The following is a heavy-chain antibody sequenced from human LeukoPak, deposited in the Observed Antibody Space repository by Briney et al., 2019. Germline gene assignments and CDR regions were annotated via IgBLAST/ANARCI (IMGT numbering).Heavy chain of an antibody. V-gene: IGHV3-7*03. Sequence: GGSLRLSGAVSGLTFVNYWMSWFGQAPGKGLEWVANIKGDGSSKYYMDSVKGRFTISRDNAKSSLYLQMNTLRAEDTAVYYCATSHDSSGNDWGQGTLVTVSS. CDR2: IKGDGSSK. CDR3: ATSHDSSGND. J-gene: IGHJ4*02. D-gene: IGHD3-22*01. CDR1: GLTFVNYW.